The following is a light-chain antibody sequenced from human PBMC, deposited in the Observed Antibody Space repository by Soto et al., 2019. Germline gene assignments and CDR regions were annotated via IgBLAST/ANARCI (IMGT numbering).Light chain of an antibody. Sequence: EIVWTQSPGTLSFSPGERATLSCRASFSFSTYLAWYQQKPCQAARLLIYDASNRATGIPARFSDSGSRTDFTVTISSLEPEDFAVYYCQQRRTWPWTFGQGTKVELK. CDR1: FSFSTY. CDR2: DAS. J-gene: IGKJ1*01. V-gene: IGKV3-11*01. CDR3: QQRRTWPWT.